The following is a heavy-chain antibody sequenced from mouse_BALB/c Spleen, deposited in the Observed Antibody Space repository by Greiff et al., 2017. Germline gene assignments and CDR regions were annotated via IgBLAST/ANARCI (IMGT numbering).Heavy chain of an antibody. J-gene: IGHJ4*01. D-gene: IGHD1-1*01. V-gene: IGHV5-4*02. Sequence: EVKLVESGGGLVKPGGSLKLSCAASGFTFSDYYMYWVRQTPEKRLEWVATISDGGSYTYYPDSVKGRFTISRDNAKNNLYLQMSSLKSEDTAMYYCARDSTTDPLYYYAMDYWGQGTSVTVSS. CDR3: ARDSTTDPLYYYAMDY. CDR2: ISDGGSYT. CDR1: GFTFSDYY.